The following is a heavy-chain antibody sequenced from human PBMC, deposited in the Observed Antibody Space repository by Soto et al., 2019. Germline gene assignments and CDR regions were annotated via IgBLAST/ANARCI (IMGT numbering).Heavy chain of an antibody. D-gene: IGHD6-6*01. J-gene: IGHJ6*03. CDR1: GFTFSRDS. CDR3: ARDEQLVLYYYYYYMDV. Sequence: PGGSLRLSCAASGFTFSRDSMNWVRQAPGKGLEWVSSISSSSSYIYYADSVKGRFTISRDNAKNSLYLQMNSLRAEDTAVYYCARDEQLVLYYYYYYMDVWGKGTTVTVSS. CDR2: ISSSSSYI. V-gene: IGHV3-21*01.